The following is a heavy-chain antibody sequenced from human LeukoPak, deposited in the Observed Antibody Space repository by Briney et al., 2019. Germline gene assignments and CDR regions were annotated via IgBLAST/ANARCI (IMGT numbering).Heavy chain of an antibody. CDR3: ARRHNYYYYIDV. V-gene: IGHV3-64*02. CDR2: ISSNGVNT. J-gene: IGHJ6*03. CDR1: GFTFSSCA. Sequence: PGGSLRLSCAASGFTFSSCAMHWVRQAPGKAPEYVSAISSNGVNTYYADSVRGRFTISRDNSKNTLYLQMGSLRSKDMAVYYCARRHNYYYYIDVWGKGTTVTVSS.